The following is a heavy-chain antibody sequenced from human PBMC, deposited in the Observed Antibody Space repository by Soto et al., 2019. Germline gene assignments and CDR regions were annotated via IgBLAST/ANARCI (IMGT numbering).Heavy chain of an antibody. Sequence: ASVKVSCKASGYTFTAYYIQWVRQAPGQGLEWMAWINSNNGDTESAQKFQGRVTVTRDTSSTTVYMELSSLTYDDTAVYYCAREGLGGTKHFDPWGQGSLVTVSS. CDR1: GYTFTAYY. CDR2: INSNNGDT. V-gene: IGHV1-2*02. J-gene: IGHJ5*02. D-gene: IGHD1-7*01. CDR3: AREGLGGTKHFDP.